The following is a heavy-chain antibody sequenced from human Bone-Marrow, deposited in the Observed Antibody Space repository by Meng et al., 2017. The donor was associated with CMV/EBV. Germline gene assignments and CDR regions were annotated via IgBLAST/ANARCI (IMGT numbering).Heavy chain of an antibody. Sequence: SEALSLTCTVSGGSISSYYWSWIRQPPGKGLEWIGYIYYSGSTNYNPSLKSRVTISVDTSKNQFSLKLGSVTAADTAVYYCARFVAAAVPDGMDVWGQGTTVTVSS. V-gene: IGHV4-59*01. CDR1: GGSISSYY. D-gene: IGHD6-13*01. CDR2: IYYSGST. J-gene: IGHJ6*02. CDR3: ARFVAAAVPDGMDV.